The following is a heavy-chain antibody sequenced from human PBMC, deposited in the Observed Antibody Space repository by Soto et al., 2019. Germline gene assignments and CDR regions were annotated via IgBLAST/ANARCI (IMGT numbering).Heavy chain of an antibody. CDR2: ISHSGTT. J-gene: IGHJ4*02. CDR1: GGSISSFNW. D-gene: IGHD3-16*01. Sequence: KASETLSLTCTVSGGSISSFNWWSWVRQPPGKGLEWIGEISHSGTTSYNPSLKSRVAISVDRSKNQFSLNLNSVTAADTAVYYCANGGLTWGDYWGQGTLVTVSS. CDR3: ANGGLTWGDY. V-gene: IGHV4-4*02.